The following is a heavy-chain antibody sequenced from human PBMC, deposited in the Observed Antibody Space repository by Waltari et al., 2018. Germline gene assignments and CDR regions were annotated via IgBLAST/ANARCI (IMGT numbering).Heavy chain of an antibody. V-gene: IGHV3-33*01. J-gene: IGHJ6*02. CDR2: IWYDGSNK. CDR3: ARDRGLTMVRGVIVYYYGMDV. D-gene: IGHD3-10*01. CDR1: GFTFSSYG. Sequence: QVQLVESGGGVVQPGRSLRLSCAASGFTFSSYGMHWVRQAPGKGLEWVAVIWYDGSNKYYADSVKVRFTISRDNSKNTLYLQMNSLRAEDTAVYYCARDRGLTMVRGVIVYYYGMDVWGQGTTVTVSS.